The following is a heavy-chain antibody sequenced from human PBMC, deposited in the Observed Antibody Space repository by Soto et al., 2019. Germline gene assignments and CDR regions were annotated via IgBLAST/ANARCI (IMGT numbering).Heavy chain of an antibody. J-gene: IGHJ4*02. D-gene: IGHD6-19*01. CDR1: GGSFSGYY. CDR2: INHSGIT. CDR3: AIGPRMWLAGGGY. Sequence: SETLSLTCAVYGGSFSGYYWSWIRQPPGKGLEWLGEINHSGITDYNPSLKSRITISIDTSKKQFSLKLSSVTAADTAVYYCAIGPRMWLAGGGYWGQGTQVTVSS. V-gene: IGHV4-34*01.